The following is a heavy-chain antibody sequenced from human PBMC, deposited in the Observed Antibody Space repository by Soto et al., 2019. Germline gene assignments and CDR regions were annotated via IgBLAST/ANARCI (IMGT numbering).Heavy chain of an antibody. V-gene: IGHV3-15*07. Sequence: EVQLVESGGGLVKPGGSLRLSCAASGFTFSNAWMNWVRQAPGKGLEWVGRIKSKTDGGTTDYAAPVKGRFTISRDDSKSTLYLQMNSLKTEDTAVYYCTTDPYYYDSSDLRRYFDSWGQGTLVTVSS. J-gene: IGHJ4*02. D-gene: IGHD3-22*01. CDR1: GFTFSNAW. CDR2: IKSKTDGGTT. CDR3: TTDPYYYDSSDLRRYFDS.